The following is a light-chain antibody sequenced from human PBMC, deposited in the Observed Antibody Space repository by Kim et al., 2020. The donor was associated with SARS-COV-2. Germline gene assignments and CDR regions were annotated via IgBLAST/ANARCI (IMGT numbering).Light chain of an antibody. CDR2: SNT. J-gene: IGLJ3*02. CDR3: QSYDRSLSGRV. V-gene: IGLV1-40*01. CDR1: SSNIGAGYD. Sequence: QRVTIPCTGSSSNIGAGYDVHWFQHLPGTAPKLLIYSNTNRPSGVPDRFSGSKSGTSASLAITGLLAEDEADYYCQSYDRSLSGRVFGGGTQLTVL.